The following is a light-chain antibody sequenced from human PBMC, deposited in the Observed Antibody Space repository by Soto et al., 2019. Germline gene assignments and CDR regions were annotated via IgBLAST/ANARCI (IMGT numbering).Light chain of an antibody. Sequence: DIQVTQSPSALSASVGDRVTITCRASQSVDNWLAWYQRRPGKAPKLLIYMASTLEVGCPSRFSGSASGTEFTLTISSLQPDDSATYYCQQYKTYSPTFGQGTKVEI. V-gene: IGKV1-5*03. J-gene: IGKJ1*01. CDR2: MAS. CDR1: QSVDNW. CDR3: QQYKTYSPT.